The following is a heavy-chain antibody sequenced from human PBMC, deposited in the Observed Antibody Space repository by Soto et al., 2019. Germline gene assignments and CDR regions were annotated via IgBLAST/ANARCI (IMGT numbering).Heavy chain of an antibody. J-gene: IGHJ4*02. D-gene: IGHD3-16*01. CDR1: GFAFSTYG. Sequence: QVQLVESGGGVVQPGGSLRLSCAASGFAFSTYGMHWVRQAPGKGLEWLAVISYDGSTDYYADSVKGRFTISRDNPKNTLYLQMNSLRPDDTAVYVCAKEGGPGRTGGATRYRYDCWGQGTLVTVSS. V-gene: IGHV3-30*18. CDR3: AKEGGPGRTGGATRYRYDC. CDR2: ISYDGSTD.